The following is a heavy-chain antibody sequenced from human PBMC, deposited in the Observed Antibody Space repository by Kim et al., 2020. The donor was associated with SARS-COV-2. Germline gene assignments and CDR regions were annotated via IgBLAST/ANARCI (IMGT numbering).Heavy chain of an antibody. V-gene: IGHV3-48*04. CDR1: GFTFSSYS. J-gene: IGHJ4*02. CDR3: ARNPHPYYYDSSGYAQKEYYFDY. Sequence: GGSLRLSCAASGFTFSSYSMNWVRQAPGKGLEWVSYISSSSSTIYYADSVKGRFTISRDNAKNSLYLQMNSLRAEDTAVYYCARNPHPYYYDSSGYAQKEYYFDYWGQGTLVTVSS. D-gene: IGHD3-22*01. CDR2: ISSSSSTI.